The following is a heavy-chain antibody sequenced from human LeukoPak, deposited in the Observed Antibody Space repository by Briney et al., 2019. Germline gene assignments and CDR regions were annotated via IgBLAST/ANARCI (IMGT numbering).Heavy chain of an antibody. CDR3: ARDTYQPGLIDC. J-gene: IGHJ4*02. D-gene: IGHD2-2*01. CDR1: EFTFSLYA. V-gene: IGHV3-21*05. CDR2: INDVSSDI. Sequence: PGGSLRLSCAASEFTFSLYAMNWVRQAPGKVLEWVSYINDVSSDIHYADSVKGRFTISRDNAKNTLYLQMNSLRAEDTAVYYCARDTYQPGLIDCWGQGTLVTVSS.